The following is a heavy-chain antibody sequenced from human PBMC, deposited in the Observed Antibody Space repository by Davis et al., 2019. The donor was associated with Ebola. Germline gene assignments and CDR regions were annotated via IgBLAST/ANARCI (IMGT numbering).Heavy chain of an antibody. J-gene: IGHJ4*02. CDR1: GFTFGDYA. V-gene: IGHV3-49*04. D-gene: IGHD1-26*01. CDR2: IRSKAYGGTT. CDR3: TREFGGSYDY. Sequence: GESLKIPCTASGFTFGDYAMSWVRQAPGKGLEWVGFIRSKAYGGTTEYAASVKGRLTISRDDSKSIAYLQMNNLKTDDTAFYYCTREFGGSYDYWGQGTLVTVSS.